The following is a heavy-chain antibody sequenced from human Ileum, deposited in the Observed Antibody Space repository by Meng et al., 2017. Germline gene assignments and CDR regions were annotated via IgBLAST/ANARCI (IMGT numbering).Heavy chain of an antibody. V-gene: IGHV4-30-4*01. CDR3: ARAPKYCTNAVCSRPLDS. D-gene: IGHD2-8*01. CDR2: IFSNGNT. J-gene: IGHJ4*02. Sequence: QVQLQESGPRLVKPSQTLSLTCTVSRDAISSGAYYWSWVRQSPGKGPEWIGYIFSNGNTYSNPSLRGRLMISIDTSKNQFSLKLSSVTAADTAVYYCARAPKYCTNAVCSRPLDSWGQGTLVTVSS. CDR1: RDAISSGAYY.